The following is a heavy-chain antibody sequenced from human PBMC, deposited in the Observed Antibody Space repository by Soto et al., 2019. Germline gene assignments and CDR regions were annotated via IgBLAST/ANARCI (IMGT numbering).Heavy chain of an antibody. CDR2: IKTNTEGGTT. CDR1: GLTISNAW. V-gene: IGHV3-15*07. D-gene: IGHD2-15*01. Sequence: EVHLVESGGGFIYPGGSLRLSCAASGLTISNAWMNWVRQAPGKGLEWVGRIKTNTEGGTTDYAAAVKGRFTVSRDDSKNTLYLQMNSLKTEDTAVYYCTTGSVEGVWGQGTTVTASS. CDR3: TTGSVEGV. J-gene: IGHJ6*02.